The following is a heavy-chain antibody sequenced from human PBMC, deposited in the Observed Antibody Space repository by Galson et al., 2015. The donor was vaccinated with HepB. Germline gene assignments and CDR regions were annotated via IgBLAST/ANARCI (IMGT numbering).Heavy chain of an antibody. Sequence: SLRLSCAASGFTVSSNSMSWVRQAPGKGPEWVAIIYSGGSTYFADSVKGRFTISRDNSKNTLYLQMNSLRAEDTAVYYCARDFDGLDCWGQGTLVTVSS. CDR2: IYSGGST. J-gene: IGHJ4*02. CDR3: ARDFDGLDC. D-gene: IGHD3-10*01. V-gene: IGHV3-53*01. CDR1: GFTVSSNS.